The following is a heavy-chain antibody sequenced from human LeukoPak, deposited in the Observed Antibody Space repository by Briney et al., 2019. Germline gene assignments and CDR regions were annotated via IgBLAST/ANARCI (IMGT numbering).Heavy chain of an antibody. Sequence: PGGSLRLSCAASGFTFSSYEMNWVRQAPGKGLEWVSYISSGSTIYDADSVKGRFTISRDNAKNSLYLQMNSLRAEDTAVYYCARESIAVAGAPFDYRGQGTLVTVSS. D-gene: IGHD6-19*01. CDR1: GFTFSSYE. J-gene: IGHJ4*02. CDR2: ISSGSTI. CDR3: ARESIAVAGAPFDY. V-gene: IGHV3-48*03.